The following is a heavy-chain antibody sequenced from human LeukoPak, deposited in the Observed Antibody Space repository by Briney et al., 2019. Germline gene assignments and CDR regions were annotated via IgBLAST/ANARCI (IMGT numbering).Heavy chain of an antibody. CDR1: GFTVSSNS. CDR3: ARGPLPLNLGGPGY. CDR2: IYSDNT. Sequence: GGSLRLSCTVSGFTVSSNSMSWVRQAPGKGLEWVSFIYSDNTHYSDSVKGRFTISRDNSKNTLYLQMNSLRAEDTAVYYCARGPLPLNLGGPGYWGQGTLVTVSS. D-gene: IGHD3-16*01. J-gene: IGHJ4*02. V-gene: IGHV3-53*01.